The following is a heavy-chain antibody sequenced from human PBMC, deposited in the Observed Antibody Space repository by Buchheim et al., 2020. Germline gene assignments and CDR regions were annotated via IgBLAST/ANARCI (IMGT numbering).Heavy chain of an antibody. V-gene: IGHV4-34*01. CDR1: GGSFSGYY. D-gene: IGHD2-15*01. J-gene: IGHJ5*02. CDR2: INHSGST. Sequence: QVQLQQWGAGLLKPSETLSLTCAVHGGSFSGYYWSWIRQPPGKGLEWSGEINHSGSTNYNPSLKSRVTISVDTSKNQFSLNLSSVTAADTAVYYCARNGLCSGGSCYSNWFDPWGQGTL. CDR3: ARNGLCSGGSCYSNWFDP.